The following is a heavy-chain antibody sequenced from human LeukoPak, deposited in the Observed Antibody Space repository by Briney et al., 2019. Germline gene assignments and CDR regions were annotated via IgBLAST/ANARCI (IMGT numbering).Heavy chain of an antibody. Sequence: PSETLSLTCTVSGGSISSYYWSWIRQPAGKGLEWIGRIYTSGSTNYNPSLKSRVTMSVDTSKNQFSLKLSPVTAADTAVYYCARDSSSWSPYYYYMDVWGKGTTVTVSS. CDR2: IYTSGST. CDR3: ARDSSSWSPYYYYMDV. CDR1: GGSISSYY. J-gene: IGHJ6*03. D-gene: IGHD6-13*01. V-gene: IGHV4-4*07.